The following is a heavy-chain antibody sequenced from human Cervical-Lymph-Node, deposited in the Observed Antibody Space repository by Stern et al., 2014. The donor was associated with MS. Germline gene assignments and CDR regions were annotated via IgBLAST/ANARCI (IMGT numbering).Heavy chain of an antibody. CDR3: AREVAGHRLGMMDV. Sequence: VQLVQSGAEVKKPGASVKVSCKASGYTFTNYYMHWVRQAPGQGLEWMAIINPSGGSTSYAQKFQGRVTMTRDTSTSTVYMELSSLRSEDTAVYFCAREVAGHRLGMMDVWGQGTTVTVSS. CDR2: INPSGGST. CDR1: GYTFTNYY. D-gene: IGHD6-19*01. J-gene: IGHJ6*02. V-gene: IGHV1-46*01.